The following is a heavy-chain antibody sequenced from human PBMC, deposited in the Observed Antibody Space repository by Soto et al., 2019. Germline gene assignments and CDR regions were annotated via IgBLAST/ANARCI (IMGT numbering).Heavy chain of an antibody. CDR3: ANYGGGFYFDN. J-gene: IGHJ4*02. V-gene: IGHV4-59*01. Sequence: SETLSLTCTVSGGSISSYYWSWIRQPPGKGLEWIGYIYYNGSTNYNPSLKSRVTISVDASKNQFSLKLTSVTAADTAVYYCANYGGGFYFDNWGQGTLVTVS. CDR2: IYYNGST. CDR1: GGSISSYY. D-gene: IGHD4-17*01.